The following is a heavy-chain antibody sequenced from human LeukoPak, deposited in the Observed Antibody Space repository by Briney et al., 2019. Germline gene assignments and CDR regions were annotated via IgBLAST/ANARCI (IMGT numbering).Heavy chain of an antibody. Sequence: SETLSLTCTVSGGSISSYYWSWIRQPPGKGLEWMGFNSGSSYYNPSLKSRVTISVDKSKNQFSLKLSSVTAADTAVYYCARAPSSSWSNDAFDIWGQGTMVTVSS. CDR2: NSGSS. D-gene: IGHD6-13*01. J-gene: IGHJ3*02. CDR1: GGSISSYY. V-gene: IGHV4-59*12. CDR3: ARAPSSSWSNDAFDI.